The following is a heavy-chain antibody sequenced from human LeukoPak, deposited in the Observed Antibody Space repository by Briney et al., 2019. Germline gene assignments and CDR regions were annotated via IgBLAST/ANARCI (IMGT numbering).Heavy chain of an antibody. CDR2: IYYSGST. CDR3: ARSAYYYGSGSYYTTYYYYYMDV. D-gene: IGHD3-10*01. CDR1: GGSISSYY. V-gene: IGHV4-59*01. Sequence: SETLSLTWTVSGGSISSYYWSWIRQPPGKGLEWIGYIYYSGSTNYNPSLKSRVTISVDTSKNQFSLKLSSVTAADTAVYYCARSAYYYGSGSYYTTYYYYYMDVWGKGTTVTVSS. J-gene: IGHJ6*03.